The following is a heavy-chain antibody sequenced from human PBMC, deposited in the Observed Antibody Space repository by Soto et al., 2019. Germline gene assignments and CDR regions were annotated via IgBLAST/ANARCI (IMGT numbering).Heavy chain of an antibody. D-gene: IGHD6-19*01. CDR3: ARSSAGSGLYYFDY. J-gene: IGHJ4*02. V-gene: IGHV4-39*07. CDR1: GGSISSSSYY. Sequence: SETLSLTCTVSGGSISSSSYYWGWIRQHPGKGLEWIGYIYYSGSTYYNPSLKSRVTMSVDTSKNQFSLKLSSVTAVDTAVYYCARSSAGSGLYYFDYWGQGTLVTVSS. CDR2: IYYSGST.